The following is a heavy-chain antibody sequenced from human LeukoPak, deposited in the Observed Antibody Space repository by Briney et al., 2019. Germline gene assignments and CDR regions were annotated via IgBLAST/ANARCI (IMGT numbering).Heavy chain of an antibody. J-gene: IGHJ4*02. Sequence: PGGSLRLSCAASGFTFSSFSLNWVRQAPGKGLEWVSSISSSSSFIYYADSVKGRFAISRDNAKNSLYLQMNSLRAEDTAVYYCARDNQPGIAAYWGQGTLVTVSS. CDR2: ISSSSSFI. D-gene: IGHD6-13*01. V-gene: IGHV3-21*01. CDR3: ARDNQPGIAAY. CDR1: GFTFSSFS.